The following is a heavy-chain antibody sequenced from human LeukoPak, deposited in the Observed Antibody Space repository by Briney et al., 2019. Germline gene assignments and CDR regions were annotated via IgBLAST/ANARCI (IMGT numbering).Heavy chain of an antibody. J-gene: IGHJ4*02. CDR1: GFTFSDYT. CDR2: ISSGSSYI. V-gene: IGHV3-21*06. Sequence: GGSLRLSCAASGFTFSDYTMNWVRRAPGKGLEWVSSISSGSSYIYYADSMKGRFTISRDNAKNSLYLQMNGLRAEDTAVYYCARPDTNDYGDYDGSFDYWGQGTLVTVSS. CDR3: ARPDTNDYGDYDGSFDY. D-gene: IGHD4-17*01.